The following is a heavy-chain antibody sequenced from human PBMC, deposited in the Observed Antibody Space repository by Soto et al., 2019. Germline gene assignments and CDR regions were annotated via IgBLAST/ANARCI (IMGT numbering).Heavy chain of an antibody. CDR2: MNPNSGNT. CDR1: GYTFTIYD. Sequence: ASVKVSCKASGYTFTIYDINWVRQATGQGLEWMGWMNPNSGNTGYAQKFQGRVTMTRNTSISTAYMELSSLRSEDTAVYYCARGGGYCSGGSCYSLWFDPWGQGTLVTVSS. CDR3: ARGGGYCSGGSCYSLWFDP. V-gene: IGHV1-8*01. J-gene: IGHJ5*02. D-gene: IGHD2-15*01.